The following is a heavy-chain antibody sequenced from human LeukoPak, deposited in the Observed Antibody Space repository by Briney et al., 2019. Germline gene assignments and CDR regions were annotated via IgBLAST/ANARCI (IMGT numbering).Heavy chain of an antibody. CDR2: GYSSGSL. J-gene: IGHJ4*02. CDR3: ARDRRQRDYFDF. CDR1: GGSITIRNYY. Sequence: SETLSLTCTVSGGSITIRNYYWAWIRQPPGRQLEWIGSGYSSGSLYYNPSLKSRATISVDTSNNHFSLRLNSVTAADTAVYYCARDRRQRDYFDFWGQGARVTVSS. D-gene: IGHD1-1*01. V-gene: IGHV4-39*07.